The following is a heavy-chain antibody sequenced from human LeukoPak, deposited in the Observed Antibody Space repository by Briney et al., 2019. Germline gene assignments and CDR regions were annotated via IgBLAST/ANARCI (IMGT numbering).Heavy chain of an antibody. CDR1: GYTLTGYY. J-gene: IGHJ4*02. V-gene: IGHV1-2*02. Sequence: ASVNASCKASGYTLTGYYLHSVRRAPGQGLEWMGWINPDSGGTNYAQKFQGRVTMTRDTSISTAYMELSRLRSDDTAVYYCATEKGRWELPDYWGQGALVTVSS. CDR2: INPDSGGT. D-gene: IGHD1-26*01. CDR3: ATEKGRWELPDY.